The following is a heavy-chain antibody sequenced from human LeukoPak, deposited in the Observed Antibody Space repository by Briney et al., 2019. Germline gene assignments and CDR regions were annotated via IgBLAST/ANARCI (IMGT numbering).Heavy chain of an antibody. D-gene: IGHD3-10*01. CDR2: VYHSGST. Sequence: SETLSLTCAVSGGSISSSYWWSWVRQPPGKGLEWIGEVYHSGSTNYYPSLKSRVTISIEKSKNQFSLKLSSVTAADTAVYYCAGGIYGSGGNWFDPWGQGTLVTVSS. J-gene: IGHJ5*02. CDR3: AGGIYGSGGNWFDP. CDR1: GGSISSSYW. V-gene: IGHV4-4*02.